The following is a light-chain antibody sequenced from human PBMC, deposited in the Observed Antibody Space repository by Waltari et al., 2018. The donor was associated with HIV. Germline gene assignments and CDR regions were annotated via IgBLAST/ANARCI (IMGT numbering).Light chain of an antibody. J-gene: IGLJ2*01. CDR3: QSFDSSLSNLVV. CDR1: SPNIGAGPD. CDR2: GDT. V-gene: IGLV1-40*01. Sequence: QAVLTQPPSVSGAPGPRVTIPCTGSSPNIGAGPDVHWYQQLPGTAPKLLIYGDTHRPSGVPDRFSGSKSGTSASLAIAGLQTEDEAVFYCQSFDSSLSNLVVFGGGTKVTVL.